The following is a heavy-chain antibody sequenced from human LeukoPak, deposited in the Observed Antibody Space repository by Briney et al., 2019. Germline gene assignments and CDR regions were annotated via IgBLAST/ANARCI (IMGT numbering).Heavy chain of an antibody. Sequence: KPGGSLRLSCAASGFTFSNAWMSWVRQAPGKGLEWVGRIKSKTDGGTTDYAAPVKGRFTISRDDSKNTLYLQMNSLKTEDTAVYYCTTDWIDTAMVTNYFDYWGQGTLVTVPS. J-gene: IGHJ4*02. D-gene: IGHD5-18*01. V-gene: IGHV3-15*01. CDR3: TTDWIDTAMVTNYFDY. CDR2: IKSKTDGGTT. CDR1: GFTFSNAW.